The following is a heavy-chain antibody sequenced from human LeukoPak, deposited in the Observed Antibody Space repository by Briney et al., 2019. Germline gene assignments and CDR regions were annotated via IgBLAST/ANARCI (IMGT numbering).Heavy chain of an antibody. CDR1: GGSCSGYY. J-gene: IGHJ4*02. CDR2: INHSGST. V-gene: IGHV4-34*01. Sequence: SETLSLTCAVYGGSCSGYYWSWIRQPPGKGLEWIGEINHSGSTNYKPSLKSRVTISVDTSKNQFSLKLSSVTAADTAVYYCARGGKGRYYDSSGYYYYWGQGTLVTVSS. D-gene: IGHD3-22*01. CDR3: ARGGKGRYYDSSGYYYY.